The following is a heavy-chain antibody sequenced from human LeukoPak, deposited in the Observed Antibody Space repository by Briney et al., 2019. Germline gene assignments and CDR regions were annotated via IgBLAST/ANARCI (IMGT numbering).Heavy chain of an antibody. J-gene: IGHJ3*02. CDR1: GFTFSSYW. D-gene: IGHD3-10*01. CDR3: ARGDYYGSGSSFIDAFDI. Sequence: PGGSLRLSCAASGFTFSSYWMSWVRQAPGKGLEWVANIKQDGSEKYYVGSMKGRFTISRDNAKKSLYLQMNSLRAEDTAVYYCARGDYYGSGSSFIDAFDIWGQGTMVTVSS. CDR2: IKQDGSEK. V-gene: IGHV3-7*04.